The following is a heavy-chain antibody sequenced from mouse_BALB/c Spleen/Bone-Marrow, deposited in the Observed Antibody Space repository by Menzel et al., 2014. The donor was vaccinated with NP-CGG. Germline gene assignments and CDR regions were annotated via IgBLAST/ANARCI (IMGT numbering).Heavy chain of an antibody. CDR3: ASLYFYGSSYYTMDY. V-gene: IGHV5-6-5*01. Sequence: EVMLVESGGGLVKPGGSLKLSCAASGFTFSSYAMSWVRQTPEKRLEWVASISSGGSTYYPDSVKGRFTISRDNARNILYLQMSSLRSEDTAMYHCASLYFYGSSYYTMDYWGQGTSVTVSS. CDR1: GFTFSSYA. J-gene: IGHJ4*01. D-gene: IGHD1-1*01. CDR2: ISSGGST.